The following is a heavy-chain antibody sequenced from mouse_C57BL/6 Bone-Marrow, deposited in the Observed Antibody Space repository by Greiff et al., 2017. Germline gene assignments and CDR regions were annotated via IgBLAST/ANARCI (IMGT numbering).Heavy chain of an antibody. CDR3: ARGGYFDY. CDR1: GYSITSGYD. J-gene: IGHJ2*01. V-gene: IGHV3-1*01. Sequence: VQLQQSGPGMVKPSQSLSLTCTVTGYSITSGYDWHWIRHFPGNKLEWMGYISYSGSTNYNPSLKSRIPITYDTSKNHFFLKLNSVTTEDTATYYCARGGYFDYWGQGTTLTVSS. CDR2: ISYSGST.